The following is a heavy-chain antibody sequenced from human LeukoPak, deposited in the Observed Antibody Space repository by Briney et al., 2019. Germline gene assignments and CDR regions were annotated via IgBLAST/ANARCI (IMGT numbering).Heavy chain of an antibody. CDR3: ARYTRSSALRT. CDR2: VFYTGST. Sequence: PSETLSLTCTVSGGSISSDYWSWIRQPPGKGLEWIGHVFYTGSTDYNPSLRSRVAISVDRPNNQFSLKLTSVNAADTAVYYCARYTRSSALRTWGQGILVIVSP. V-gene: IGHV4-59*01. J-gene: IGHJ4*02. CDR1: GGSISSDY. D-gene: IGHD3-10*01.